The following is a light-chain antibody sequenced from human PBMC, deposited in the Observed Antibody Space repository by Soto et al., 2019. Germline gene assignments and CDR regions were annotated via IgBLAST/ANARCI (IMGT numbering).Light chain of an antibody. CDR1: QSVLYSSNNKNY. J-gene: IGKJ4*01. CDR2: WAS. Sequence: DIVMTQSPDSLAVSLGERATINCKSSQSVLYSSNNKNYLAWYQQKPGQPPKLLIYWASTRESGVPDRFSGSGSGTDFTLTISSLQAEDVAVYYCQHYYSTPLTFGGGTKLEI. CDR3: QHYYSTPLT. V-gene: IGKV4-1*01.